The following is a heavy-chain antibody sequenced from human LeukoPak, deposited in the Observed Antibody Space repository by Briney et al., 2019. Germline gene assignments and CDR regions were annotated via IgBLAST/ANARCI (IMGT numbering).Heavy chain of an antibody. D-gene: IGHD4-17*01. CDR2: IYYSGST. Sequence: SETLSLTCTVSGGSISSYYWSWIRQPPGKGLEWIGYIYYSGSTNYNPSLKSRVTISVDTSKNQFSPKLSSVTAADTAVYYCARHTSIRDAFDIWGQGTMVTVSS. CDR3: ARHTSIRDAFDI. V-gene: IGHV4-59*08. J-gene: IGHJ3*02. CDR1: GGSISSYY.